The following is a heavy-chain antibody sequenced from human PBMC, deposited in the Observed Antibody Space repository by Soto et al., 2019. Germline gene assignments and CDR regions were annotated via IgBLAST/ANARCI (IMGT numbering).Heavy chain of an antibody. V-gene: IGHV4-31*03. Sequence: LSLTCTVSGGSISSGGYFWGWVRQHPGKGLEWIGNIYYSGRTYYNPSLKSRVTISVDTSKNQFSLKLSSVTAADTAVYYCARFAKEENPKVGSWYYFDYWGQGTRVTVSS. CDR1: GGSISSGGYF. CDR3: ARFAKEENPKVGSWYYFDY. D-gene: IGHD6-13*01. CDR2: IYYSGRT. J-gene: IGHJ4*02.